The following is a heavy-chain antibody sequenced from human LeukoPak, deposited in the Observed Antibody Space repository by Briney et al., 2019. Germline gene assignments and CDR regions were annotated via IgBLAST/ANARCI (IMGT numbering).Heavy chain of an antibody. V-gene: IGHV4-59*01. J-gene: IGHJ6*02. Sequence: PSETLSLTCTVSGGSISSYYWSWIRQPPGKGLEWIGYIYYSGSTNYNPSLKSRVTISVDTSKNQFSLKLSSVTAADTAVYYCARGPYYYDSSGYYYTEYYYGMDVWGQGTTVTVSS. CDR2: IYYSGST. D-gene: IGHD3-22*01. CDR1: GGSISSYY. CDR3: ARGPYYYDSSGYYYTEYYYGMDV.